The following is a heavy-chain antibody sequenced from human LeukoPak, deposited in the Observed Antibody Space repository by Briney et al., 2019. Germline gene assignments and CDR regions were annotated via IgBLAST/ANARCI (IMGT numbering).Heavy chain of an antibody. CDR2: IRRDGSEE. V-gene: IGHV3-7*01. CDR1: RFTFSISW. D-gene: IGHD2/OR15-2a*01. CDR3: ARESNMGD. Sequence: GGSLRLSCAASRFTFSISWMSWVRQAPGKGLEWVASIRRDGSEEFYLDSVKGRFTISRDNAMNSRYLQMNSLRAEDTALYYCARESNMGDWGQGTLVTVSS. J-gene: IGHJ4*02.